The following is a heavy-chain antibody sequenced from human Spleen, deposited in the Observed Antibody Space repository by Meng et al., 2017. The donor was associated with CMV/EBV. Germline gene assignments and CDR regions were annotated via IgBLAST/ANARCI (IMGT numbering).Heavy chain of an antibody. CDR3: ARRNSSGWYLDY. D-gene: IGHD6-19*01. Sequence: KVSCKGSGYSFTSYWIGWVRQMPGKGLEWMGIIYPGDSDTRYRPSLQGQVTISADKSISTAYLQWSSLKASDTAMYYCARRNSSGWYLDYWGQGTRVTVSS. CDR2: IYPGDSDT. V-gene: IGHV5-51*01. CDR1: GYSFTSYW. J-gene: IGHJ4*02.